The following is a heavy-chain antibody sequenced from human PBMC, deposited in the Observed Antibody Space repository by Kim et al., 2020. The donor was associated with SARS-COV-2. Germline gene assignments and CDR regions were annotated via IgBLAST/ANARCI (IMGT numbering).Heavy chain of an antibody. CDR2: SPSGGST. J-gene: IGHJ4*02. Sequence: SPSGGSTSYAQKVQGRVTMTRDTSTSTVYMELSSLRSEDTAVYYCARLDYWGQGTLVTVSS. CDR3: ARLDY. V-gene: IGHV1-46*01.